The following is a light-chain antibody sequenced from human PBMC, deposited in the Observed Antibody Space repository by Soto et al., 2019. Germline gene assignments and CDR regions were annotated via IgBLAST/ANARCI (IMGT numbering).Light chain of an antibody. CDR3: QQYNNWPRT. CDR2: AAS. Sequence: EIVMTQSPAPLSVSPGQRATLSCRASQSVNSNLAWYEQKHGQAARLLIYAASDRATGISARFSGSGSGTELVITITSLQSEDFEFYYCQQYNNWPRTFGQGTKVDI. CDR1: QSVNSN. V-gene: IGKV3-15*01. J-gene: IGKJ1*01.